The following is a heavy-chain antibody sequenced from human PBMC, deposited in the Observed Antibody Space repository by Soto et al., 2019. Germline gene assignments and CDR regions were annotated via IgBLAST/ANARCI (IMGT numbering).Heavy chain of an antibody. CDR1: GGSISSGGYY. V-gene: IGHV4-31*03. CDR3: ARRPWGGYDS. D-gene: IGHD5-12*01. J-gene: IGHJ4*02. CDR2: IFYSGTT. Sequence: SETLSLTCTVSGGSISSGGYYWSWIRQHPGKGLEWIGYIFYSGTTYYNPSLKSRVTISVDTSKNQFSLKLSSVTAADTAVYYCARRPWGGYDSWGQGILVTVSS.